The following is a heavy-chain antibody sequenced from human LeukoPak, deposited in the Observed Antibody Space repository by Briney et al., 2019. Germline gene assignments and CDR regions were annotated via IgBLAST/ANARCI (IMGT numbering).Heavy chain of an antibody. D-gene: IGHD1-20*01. CDR3: AKYNSPLGYYYYGMDV. J-gene: IGHJ6*02. Sequence: PGGSLRLSCAASGFTFSSYAMSWVRQAPGKGLEWVSAISGSGGSTYYADSVKGRFTISRDNSKNTLYLQMNSLRAEDTAVYYCAKYNSPLGYYYYGMDVWGQGTTVTASS. CDR1: GFTFSSYA. V-gene: IGHV3-23*01. CDR2: ISGSGGST.